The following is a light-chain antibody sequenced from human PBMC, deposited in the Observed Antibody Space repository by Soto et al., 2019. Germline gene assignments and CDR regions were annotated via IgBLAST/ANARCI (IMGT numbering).Light chain of an antibody. Sequence: SYELTQPPSVSVSPGQTARITCSGDALPKQYAYWYQQKPGQAPELVIYKDSERPSGIPERFSGSSSGTTVTLTISGVQAEDEADYYCQSADSSGTPRVVFGGGTKLTVL. J-gene: IGLJ2*01. V-gene: IGLV3-25*03. CDR1: ALPKQY. CDR2: KDS. CDR3: QSADSSGTPRVV.